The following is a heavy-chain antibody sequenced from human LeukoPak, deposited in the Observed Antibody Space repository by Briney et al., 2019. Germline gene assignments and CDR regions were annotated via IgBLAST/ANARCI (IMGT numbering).Heavy chain of an antibody. CDR2: ISSSSSYI. CDR1: GFIFKSYN. D-gene: IGHD2-2*01. CDR3: ARDYCSSTSCYSLAFDF. Sequence: GGSLRLSCEGSGFIFKSYNMNWVRQAPGRGLEWVSFISSSSSYIYYADSVKGRFTISRDNAKNSLLLQMNSLRAEDTAVYFCARDYCSSTSCYSLAFDFWGHGTMVTVSS. J-gene: IGHJ3*01. V-gene: IGHV3-21*01.